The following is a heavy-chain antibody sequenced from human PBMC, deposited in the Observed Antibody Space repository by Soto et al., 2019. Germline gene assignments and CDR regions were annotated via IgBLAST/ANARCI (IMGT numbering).Heavy chain of an antibody. Sequence: SETLSLTCTVSGGSISSYYWSWIRQPPGKGLEWIGYIYYSGSTNYNPSLKSRVTISVDTSKNQFSLKLSSVTAADTAVYYCARQGSAVAGRRPSLYYFDYWGQGTLVTVSS. CDR2: IYYSGST. V-gene: IGHV4-59*08. CDR3: ARQGSAVAGRRPSLYYFDY. J-gene: IGHJ4*02. D-gene: IGHD6-19*01. CDR1: GGSISSYY.